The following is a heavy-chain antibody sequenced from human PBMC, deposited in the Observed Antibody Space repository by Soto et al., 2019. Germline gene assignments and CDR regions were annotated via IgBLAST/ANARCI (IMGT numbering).Heavy chain of an antibody. CDR2: IWYDGSNK. V-gene: IGHV3-33*01. CDR3: AREMATTNNPPI. D-gene: IGHD5-12*01. CDR1: GFTFSSYG. J-gene: IGHJ4*02. Sequence: GGSLRLSCAASGFTFSSYGMHWVRQAPGKGLEWVAVIWYDGSNKYYADSVKGRFTISRDNSKNTLYLQMNSLRAEDTAVYYCAREMATTNNPPIWGQGTLVTVSS.